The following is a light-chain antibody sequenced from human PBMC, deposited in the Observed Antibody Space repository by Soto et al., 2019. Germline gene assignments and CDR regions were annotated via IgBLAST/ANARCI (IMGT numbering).Light chain of an antibody. CDR3: ASYTNSGIL. CDR2: EVN. J-gene: IGLJ2*01. CDR1: SSDVGGYNY. Sequence: QSALTQPASVSGSPGQSITISCTGTSSDVGGYNYVSWHQHHPGKAPKLIIYEVNNRPSGVSSRFSGSKSGNTASLTISGLQADDEADYYCASYTNSGILFGGGTKVTVL. V-gene: IGLV2-14*01.